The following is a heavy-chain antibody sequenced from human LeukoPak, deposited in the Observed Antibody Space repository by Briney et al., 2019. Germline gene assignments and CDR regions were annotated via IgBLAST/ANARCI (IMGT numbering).Heavy chain of an antibody. J-gene: IGHJ4*02. D-gene: IGHD3-10*01. Sequence: PSETLSFTCTVSCGSISSSSYYWGWIRQPPGKGLEWIGSIYYSGSTNYNPSLKSRVTISVDTSKNQFSLKLSSVIAADTAVYYCARGLWFGDENPPYFDYWGQGTLVTVSS. CDR2: IYYSGST. CDR1: CGSISSSSYY. CDR3: ARGLWFGDENPPYFDY. V-gene: IGHV4-39*07.